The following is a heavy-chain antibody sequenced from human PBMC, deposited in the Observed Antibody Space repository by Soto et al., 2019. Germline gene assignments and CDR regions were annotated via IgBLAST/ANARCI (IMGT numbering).Heavy chain of an antibody. CDR1: GFTFSSYA. Sequence: GGSLRLSCAASGFTFSSYAMSWVRQAPGKGLEWVSAISGSGGSTYYADSVKGRFTISRDNSKNTLYLQMNSLRAEDTAVYYCAKVGHDILTGYFNYYYYGMDVWGQGTTVTVSS. V-gene: IGHV3-23*01. CDR2: ISGSGGST. D-gene: IGHD3-9*01. CDR3: AKVGHDILTGYFNYYYYGMDV. J-gene: IGHJ6*02.